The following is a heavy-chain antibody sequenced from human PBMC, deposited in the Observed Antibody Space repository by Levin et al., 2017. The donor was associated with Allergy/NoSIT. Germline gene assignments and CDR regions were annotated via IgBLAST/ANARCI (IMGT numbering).Heavy chain of an antibody. CDR1: GFSLSTRGVG. V-gene: IGHV2-5*02. D-gene: IGHD6-19*01. Sequence: SGPTLVKPTQTLTLTCTFSGFSLSTRGVGVGWIRQPPGKALEWLALIYWDDDKRYSPSLKSRLTITKDTSRNQVVLTVTNMDPVDIATYYCAHIRLYTGGCYAFDYWGPGTLVTVSS. J-gene: IGHJ4*02. CDR3: AHIRLYTGGCYAFDY. CDR2: IYWDDDK.